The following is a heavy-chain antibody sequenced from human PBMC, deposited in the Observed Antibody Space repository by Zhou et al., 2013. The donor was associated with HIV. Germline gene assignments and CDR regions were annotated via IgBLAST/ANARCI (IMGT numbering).Heavy chain of an antibody. CDR2: IIPILGQT. Sequence: QVQLVQSGAEVTRPGSSVNISCKASGGTFTSYGISWVRQAPGQGLEWMGRIIPILGQTNYAQKFQGRVAITADRSTSTVYMELTSLTSEDAAVYYCAKITGSFYNRFDPWGRGTLVTVSS. CDR3: AKITGSFYNRFDP. J-gene: IGHJ5*02. CDR1: GGTFTSYG. D-gene: IGHD1-26*01. V-gene: IGHV1-69*04.